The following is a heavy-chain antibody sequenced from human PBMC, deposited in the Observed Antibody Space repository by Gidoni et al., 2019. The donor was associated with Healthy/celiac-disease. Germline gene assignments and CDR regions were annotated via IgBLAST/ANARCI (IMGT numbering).Heavy chain of an antibody. CDR2: ISSSSSYI. J-gene: IGHJ4*02. CDR3: ARDTVAMEQLVYVRYFDY. CDR1: GFTFSSYS. D-gene: IGHD6-13*01. V-gene: IGHV3-21*01. Sequence: EVQLVESGGGLVKPGGSLRLSCAASGFTFSSYSMNWVRQAPGKGLEWVSSISSSSSYIYYADSVKGRFTISRDNAKNSLYLQMNSLRAEDTAVYYCARDTVAMEQLVYVRYFDYWGQGTLVTVSS.